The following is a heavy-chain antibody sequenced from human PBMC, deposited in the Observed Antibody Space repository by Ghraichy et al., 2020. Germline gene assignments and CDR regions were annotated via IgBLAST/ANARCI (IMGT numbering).Heavy chain of an antibody. CDR2: INSDGSST. J-gene: IGHJ4*02. V-gene: IGHV3-74*01. CDR3: AREDYSSSWSDY. D-gene: IGHD6-13*01. Sequence: GESLNISCAASGFTFSSYWMHWVRQAPGKGLVWVSRINSDGSSTSYADSVKGRFTISRDNAKNTLYLQMNSLRAEDTAVYYCAREDYSSSWSDYWGQGTLVTVSS. CDR1: GFTFSSYW.